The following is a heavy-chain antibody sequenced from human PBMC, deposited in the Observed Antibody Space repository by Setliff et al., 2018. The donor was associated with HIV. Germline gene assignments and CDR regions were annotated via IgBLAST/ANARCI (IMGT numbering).Heavy chain of an antibody. D-gene: IGHD5-12*01. Sequence: PGESLKISCRTSGYNFATYYIAWVRQMPGKGPEWMGSVNPGDSSTKYNPSLQGQVTMSVDKLINTAYLQWSSLKASDTAMYYCATRLLGYSGYGYWGQGTLVTVSS. CDR2: VNPGDSST. J-gene: IGHJ4*02. CDR1: GYNFATYY. CDR3: ATRLLGYSGYGY. V-gene: IGHV5-51*01.